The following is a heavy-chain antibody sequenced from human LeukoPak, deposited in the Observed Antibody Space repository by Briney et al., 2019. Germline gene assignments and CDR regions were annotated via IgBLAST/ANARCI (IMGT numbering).Heavy chain of an antibody. V-gene: IGHV1-8*01. J-gene: IGHJ4*02. CDR3: ARGRKYSSSWYLVHDY. CDR2: MNPNSGNT. CDR1: GYTFTSYD. D-gene: IGHD6-13*01. Sequence: GASVKVSCKASGYTFTSYDINWVRQATGQGLEWMGWMNPNSGNTGYAQKFQGRVTMTRNTSISTAYMELSSLRSEDTAVYYCARGRKYSSSWYLVHDYWGQGTLVTVSS.